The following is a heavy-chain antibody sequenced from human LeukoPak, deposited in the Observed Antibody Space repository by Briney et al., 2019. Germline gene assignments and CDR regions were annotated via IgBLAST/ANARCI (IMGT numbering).Heavy chain of an antibody. V-gene: IGHV3-23*01. CDR1: GLTFSTYA. CDR3: AKDPYYDYVWGSFSLDP. J-gene: IGHJ5*02. CDR2: ISGSGGST. Sequence: GGSLRLSCAASGLTFSTYAMSWVRQAPGKGLEWVSAISGSGGSTYYADSVKGRFTISRDNSKNTLYLQMNSLRAEDTAVYYCAKDPYYDYVWGSFSLDPWGQGTLVTVSS. D-gene: IGHD3-16*01.